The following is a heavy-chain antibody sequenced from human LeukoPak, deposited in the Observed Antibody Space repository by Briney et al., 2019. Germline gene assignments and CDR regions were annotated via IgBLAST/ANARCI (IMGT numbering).Heavy chain of an antibody. V-gene: IGHV3-48*04. CDR2: ISSSSSTI. CDR1: GFTFSSYS. Sequence: GGSLTLSCAASGFTFSSYSIHWVRQPPGKGLEWVSYISSSSSTIYYADSVKGRFTISRDNAKNSLYLQMNSLRAEDTAVYYCARDYSSGYYYFDYWGQGTVVTVSS. J-gene: IGHJ4*02. D-gene: IGHD3-22*01. CDR3: ARDYSSGYYYFDY.